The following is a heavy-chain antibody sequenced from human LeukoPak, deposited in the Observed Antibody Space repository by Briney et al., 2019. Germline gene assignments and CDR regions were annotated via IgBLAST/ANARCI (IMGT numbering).Heavy chain of an antibody. Sequence: SETLSLTCTVSGGSISSSSYYWGWIRQPPGTGLEWIGSIYYSGSTYYNPSLKSRVTISVDTSKNQFSLKLSSVTAADTAVYYCARLLYSSSWYANYYYYMDVWGKGTTVTISS. V-gene: IGHV4-39*01. CDR2: IYYSGST. J-gene: IGHJ6*03. D-gene: IGHD6-13*01. CDR1: GGSISSSSYY. CDR3: ARLLYSSSWYANYYYYMDV.